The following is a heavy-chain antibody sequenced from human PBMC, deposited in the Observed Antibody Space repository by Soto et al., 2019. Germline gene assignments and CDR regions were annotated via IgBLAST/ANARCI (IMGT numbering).Heavy chain of an antibody. Sequence: GESLKISCKGSGYSFTSYWIGWVRQMPGKGLEWMGIIYPGDSDTRYSPSFQGQVTISADKSISTAYLQWSSLKASDTAMYYCARHRDVLLWFGDKITYYFDYWGQGTLVTVSS. D-gene: IGHD3-10*01. CDR3: ARHRDVLLWFGDKITYYFDY. CDR2: IYPGDSDT. V-gene: IGHV5-51*01. J-gene: IGHJ4*02. CDR1: GYSFTSYW.